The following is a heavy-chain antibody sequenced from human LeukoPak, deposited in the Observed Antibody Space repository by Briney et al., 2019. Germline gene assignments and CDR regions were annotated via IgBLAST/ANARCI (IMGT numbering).Heavy chain of an antibody. Sequence: SETLSLTCTVSGGSISSYYWSWIRQPPGKGLEWIGSIYYSGSTYYNPSLKSRVTISVDTSKNQFSLKLSSVTAADTAVYYCASHNDYGDYQDAFDIWGQGTMVTVSS. J-gene: IGHJ3*02. CDR2: IYYSGST. V-gene: IGHV4-59*05. CDR3: ASHNDYGDYQDAFDI. D-gene: IGHD4-17*01. CDR1: GGSISSYY.